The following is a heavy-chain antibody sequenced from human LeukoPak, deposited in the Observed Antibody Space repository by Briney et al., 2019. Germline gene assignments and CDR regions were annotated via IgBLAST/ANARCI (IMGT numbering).Heavy chain of an antibody. J-gene: IGHJ4*02. CDR3: ARHQGGRWELLIDY. CDR2: IYPGDSDT. Sequence: GESLQISCKVSGYSFTNYWIAWVRQMPGKGLEWMGIIYPGDSDTIYSPSFQGQVTISADKSISTAYLQWSSLKASDTAMYYCARHQGGRWELLIDYWGQGTLVTVSS. D-gene: IGHD1-26*01. CDR1: GYSFTNYW. V-gene: IGHV5-51*01.